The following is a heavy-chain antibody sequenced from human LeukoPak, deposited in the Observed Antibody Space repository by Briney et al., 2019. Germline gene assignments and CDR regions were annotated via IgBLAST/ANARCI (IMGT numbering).Heavy chain of an antibody. D-gene: IGHD4-11*01. Sequence: SETLSLTCAVYGGSFSGYYWSWIRQPAGKGLEWIGRIYITESTNYNPSLKSRVTMSVDTSKNQFSLKLSSVTAADTAVYYCARDAYSNYYFDYWGQGTLVTVSS. J-gene: IGHJ4*02. V-gene: IGHV4-4*07. CDR1: GGSFSGYY. CDR3: ARDAYSNYYFDY. CDR2: IYITEST.